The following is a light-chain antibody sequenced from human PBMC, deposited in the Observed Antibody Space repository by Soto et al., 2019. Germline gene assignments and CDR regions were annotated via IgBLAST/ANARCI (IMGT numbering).Light chain of an antibody. CDR1: QSVNSR. J-gene: IGKJ5*01. V-gene: IGKV3-20*01. CDR2: GAS. Sequence: EIVLTHSPGTLALSAVDRATLXYTASQSVNSRLAWYQHKPGQAPRLLISGASNRASGIPARFSAWGSGTDFTLTISRVDPADFAFYYCQQYFTSPITFGQGTRLEI. CDR3: QQYFTSPIT.